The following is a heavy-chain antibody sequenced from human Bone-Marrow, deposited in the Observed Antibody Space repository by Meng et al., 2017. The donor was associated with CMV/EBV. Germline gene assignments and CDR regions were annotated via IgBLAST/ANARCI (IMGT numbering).Heavy chain of an antibody. D-gene: IGHD6-13*01. CDR1: GGTFSSYT. CDR3: ARVPAQLCSSHSGD. V-gene: IGHV1-69*02. CDR2: IIPILGIA. Sequence: SVKVSCKASGGTFSSYTISWVRQAPGQGLEWMGRIIPILGIANYAQKFQGRVTITADKSTNTAYMELSSLRSEDTDVYSCARVPAQLCSSHSGDWGQGTLVTVSS. J-gene: IGHJ4*02.